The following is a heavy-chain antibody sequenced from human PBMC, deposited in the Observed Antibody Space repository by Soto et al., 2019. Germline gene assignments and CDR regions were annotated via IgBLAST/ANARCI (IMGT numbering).Heavy chain of an antibody. V-gene: IGHV4-38-2*01. D-gene: IGHD5-12*01. Sequence: PSETLSLTCAVSGYSISSGYCWGWIRQPPGKGLEWIGSIYHSGSTYYNPSLKSRFTIAVDTSKNQFSLKLSSVTAADTAVYYCARVGRDGYNSWGQGTLVTVPQ. CDR2: IYHSGST. CDR1: GYSISSGYC. CDR3: ARVGRDGYNS. J-gene: IGHJ5*02.